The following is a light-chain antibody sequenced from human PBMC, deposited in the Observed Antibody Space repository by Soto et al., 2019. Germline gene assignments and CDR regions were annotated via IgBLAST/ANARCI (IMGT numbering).Light chain of an antibody. V-gene: IGKV3-15*01. CDR1: QSINSA. Sequence: EIVMTQSPATLSVSPGERATLSCRASQSINSALAWYQQKPGQAPRLLIYGASTRATAIADRFSASGSGTEFTLTISSLQSEDFAVYYCPQYHYWWTFGQGTKVEI. CDR3: PQYHYWWT. CDR2: GAS. J-gene: IGKJ1*01.